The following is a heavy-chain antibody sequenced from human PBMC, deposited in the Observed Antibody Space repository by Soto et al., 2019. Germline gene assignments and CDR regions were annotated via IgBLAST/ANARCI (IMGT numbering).Heavy chain of an antibody. J-gene: IGHJ5*02. D-gene: IGHD3-22*01. CDR2: ISYDGSNK. CDR3: ARDRITMIVVVIPNNNWFDP. CDR1: AFTFSRYD. V-gene: IGHV3-30-3*01. Sequence: GGSPRPYWSASAFTFSRYDMHWARQASRKRLEWVAVISYDGSNKYYADSVKGRFTISRDNTKNTLYLQMNSLRAEDTAVYYCARDRITMIVVVIPNNNWFDPWGQGNLVTVSS.